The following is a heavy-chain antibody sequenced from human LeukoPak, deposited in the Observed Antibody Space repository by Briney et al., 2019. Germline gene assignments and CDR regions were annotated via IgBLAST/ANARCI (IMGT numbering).Heavy chain of an antibody. Sequence: HTGGSLRLSCAASGFTFSSYWMHWVRQAPGKGLVWVSRINSDGSSTYYADSVKGRFTISRDNSKNTLYLQLNSLRAGDTAVYYCARRTDYGDPQVKLDYWGQGTLVTVSS. CDR1: GFTFSSYW. V-gene: IGHV3-74*01. D-gene: IGHD4-17*01. CDR2: INSDGSST. CDR3: ARRTDYGDPQVKLDY. J-gene: IGHJ4*02.